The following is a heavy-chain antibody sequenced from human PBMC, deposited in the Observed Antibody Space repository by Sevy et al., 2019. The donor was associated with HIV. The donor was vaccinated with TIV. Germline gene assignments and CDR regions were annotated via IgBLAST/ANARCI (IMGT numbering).Heavy chain of an antibody. CDR3: ARDLPPSATIVPHFDY. V-gene: IGHV3-48*03. D-gene: IGHD1-26*01. J-gene: IGHJ4*02. Sequence: GGCLRLSCAASGFAFSSYDMHCVRQAPGKGLEWVLYITSSGTTINYADSVKGRFTISRDNAKNSLYLQMNSLRVEDTAVYYCARDLPPSATIVPHFDYWGQGTLVTVSS. CDR1: GFAFSSYD. CDR2: ITSSGTTI.